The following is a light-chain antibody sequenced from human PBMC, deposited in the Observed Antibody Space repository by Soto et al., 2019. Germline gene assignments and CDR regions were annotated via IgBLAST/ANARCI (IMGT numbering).Light chain of an antibody. J-gene: IGKJ1*01. V-gene: IGKV3-15*01. CDR1: QSVSSN. CDR2: GAS. Sequence: EIVMTQSPATLSVSHGVRAARSSRASQSVSSNLAWYQQKPGQAPRLLIYGASTRATGIPARFSGSGSGTEFTLTISSLQSEDFAVYYCQQYNNWPRTFGQGTK. CDR3: QQYNNWPRT.